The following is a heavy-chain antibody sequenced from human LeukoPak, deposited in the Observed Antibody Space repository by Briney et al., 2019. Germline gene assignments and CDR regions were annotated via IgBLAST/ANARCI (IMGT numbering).Heavy chain of an antibody. D-gene: IGHD3-22*01. V-gene: IGHV1-3*01. Sequence: ASVKVSCKASGYTFTNYGLSWVRQAPGQRLEWMGWINAGNGNTKYSQKFQGRVTITRDTSASTAYMELSSLRSEDTAVYYCARDLDSSREDVWGQGTTVTVSS. CDR3: ARDLDSSREDV. CDR1: GYTFTNYG. CDR2: INAGNGNT. J-gene: IGHJ6*02.